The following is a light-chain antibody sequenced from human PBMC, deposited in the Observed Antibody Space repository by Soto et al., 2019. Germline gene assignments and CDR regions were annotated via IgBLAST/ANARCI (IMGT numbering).Light chain of an antibody. Sequence: DIVMTQSPDSLAVSLGERATINCKSSQSVLYSSNNRNYLGWYQQKPGHPPKLLIYWASTRESGVPDRFSGSGSGTDFTLTISSLQAEDVAVYYCQQYYSIPFTFGPGTKVDIK. CDR3: QQYYSIPFT. CDR1: QSVLYSSNNRNY. CDR2: WAS. V-gene: IGKV4-1*01. J-gene: IGKJ3*01.